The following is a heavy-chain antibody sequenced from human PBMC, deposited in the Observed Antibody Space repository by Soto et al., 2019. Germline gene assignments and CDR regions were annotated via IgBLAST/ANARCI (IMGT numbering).Heavy chain of an antibody. CDR3: ARESVVPAAMRNYYYYGMDV. CDR2: IYYSGST. CDR1: GGSISSGGYY. Sequence: QVQLQESGPGLVKPSQTLSLTCTVSGGSISSGGYYWSWIRQHPGKGLEWIGYIYYSGSTYYNPSLKSRVTISVDTSKNQFSLKLSSVTAADTAVYYCARESVVPAAMRNYYYYGMDVWGQGTTVTVSS. V-gene: IGHV4-31*03. D-gene: IGHD2-2*01. J-gene: IGHJ6*02.